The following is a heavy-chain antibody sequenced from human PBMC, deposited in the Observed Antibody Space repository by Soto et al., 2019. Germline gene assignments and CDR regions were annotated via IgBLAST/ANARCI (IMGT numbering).Heavy chain of an antibody. CDR2: INPSGGST. D-gene: IGHD2-2*01. J-gene: IGHJ5*02. Sequence: ASVKVSCKASGYTFTGYYMHWVRQAPGQGLECMGIINPSGGSTNYAQKLQGRVTMTTDTSTSTAYMELRSLRSDDTAVYYCARDKRSSSPIRRPFDPWGQGTLVTVSS. CDR1: GYTFTGYY. CDR3: ARDKRSSSPIRRPFDP. V-gene: IGHV1-46*01.